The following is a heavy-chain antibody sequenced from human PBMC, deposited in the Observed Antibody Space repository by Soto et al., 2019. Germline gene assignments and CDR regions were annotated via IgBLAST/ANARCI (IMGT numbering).Heavy chain of an antibody. CDR1: GFTFSGSA. Sequence: EVQLVESGGGLVQPGGSLKLSCAASGFTFSGSAMHCVRQASGKGLEWVGRIRSKANSYATAYAASVKGRFTISRDDSKNTAYLQMNSLKTEDTAVYYCVPLGRGHYWGQGTLVTVSS. V-gene: IGHV3-73*02. D-gene: IGHD3-16*01. CDR3: VPLGRGHY. J-gene: IGHJ4*02. CDR2: IRSKANSYAT.